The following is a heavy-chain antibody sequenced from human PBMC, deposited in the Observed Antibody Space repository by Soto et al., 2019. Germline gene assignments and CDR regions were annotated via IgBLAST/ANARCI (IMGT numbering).Heavy chain of an antibody. D-gene: IGHD2-2*01. CDR1: GGSISSYY. V-gene: IGHV4-59*08. J-gene: IGHJ6*03. CDR3: AGGSTRTNYYYYYYMDF. Sequence: SETLSLTCTVSGGSISSYYWSWIRQPSGKGLEWIGYIYYSGSTNYNPSLKSRVTISVDTSKNQFSLKLSSVTAADTAVYYCAGGSTRTNYYYYYYMDFWGKGTTVTVSS. CDR2: IYYSGST.